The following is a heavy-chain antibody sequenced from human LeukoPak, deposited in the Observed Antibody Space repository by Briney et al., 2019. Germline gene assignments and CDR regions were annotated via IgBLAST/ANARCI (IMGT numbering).Heavy chain of an antibody. J-gene: IGHJ2*01. CDR2: IYPGDSDT. D-gene: IGHD1-1*01. Sequence: GESLKISCKGSGYSFTTYWIAWVRQMPGKGLEWMGIIYPGDSDTRYSPSFQGQVTISADKSISTAYLQWNSLKASDSAMYYCARRLDYWYFDLWGRGTLVTVSS. CDR1: GYSFTTYW. V-gene: IGHV5-51*01. CDR3: ARRLDYWYFDL.